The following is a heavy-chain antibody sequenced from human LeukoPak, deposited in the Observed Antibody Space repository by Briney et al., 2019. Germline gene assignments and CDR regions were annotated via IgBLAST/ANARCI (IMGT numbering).Heavy chain of an antibody. J-gene: IGHJ4*02. D-gene: IGHD5-18*01. CDR2: IILIFGTA. CDR3: ASRSVDTAMVLDY. Sequence: ASVKVSCKASGYTFTSYGISWVRQAPGQGLEWMGGIILIFGTANYAQKFQGRVTITADESTSTAYMELSSLRSEDTAVYYCASRSVDTAMVLDYWGQGTLVTVSS. V-gene: IGHV1-69*13. CDR1: GYTFTSYG.